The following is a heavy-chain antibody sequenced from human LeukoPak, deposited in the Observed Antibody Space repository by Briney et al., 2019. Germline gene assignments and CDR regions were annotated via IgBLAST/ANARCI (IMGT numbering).Heavy chain of an antibody. Sequence: GGSLRLSCAASGFTFSSYGMHWVRQAPGKGLEWVAVISYDGSNKYYADSVKGRFTISRDNSKNTLYLQMNSLRAEDTAVYYCAKSGEGRYYDSSGYYHLTEYYFDYWGQGTLVTVSS. CDR2: ISYDGSNK. V-gene: IGHV3-30*18. CDR3: AKSGEGRYYDSSGYYHLTEYYFDY. D-gene: IGHD3-22*01. J-gene: IGHJ4*02. CDR1: GFTFSSYG.